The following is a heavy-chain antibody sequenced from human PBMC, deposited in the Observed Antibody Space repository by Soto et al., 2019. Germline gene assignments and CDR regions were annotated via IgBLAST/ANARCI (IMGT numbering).Heavy chain of an antibody. CDR3: ARDNDRLQLGGNYYYILDV. Sequence: QVQLVQSGAEMKEPGSSVKVSCKTSGGTFSSSAISWLRQAPGQGLEWMVGIIPLFRTPDYAQKFKGRVTMAAAESTSTAYMELSSLRSEDTAVYYCARDNDRLQLGGNYYYILDVWGQGTTITVSS. CDR2: IIPLFRTP. D-gene: IGHD4-4*01. V-gene: IGHV1-69*12. J-gene: IGHJ6*02. CDR1: GGTFSSSA.